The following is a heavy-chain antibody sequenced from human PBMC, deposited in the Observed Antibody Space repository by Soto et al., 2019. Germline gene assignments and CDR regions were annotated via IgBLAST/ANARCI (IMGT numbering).Heavy chain of an antibody. CDR3: ARVVVAATGGYFDY. J-gene: IGHJ4*02. Sequence: QVQLVHSGAEVKKPGSSVKVSCKASGGTFSSYTISWVRQAPGQGLEWMGRIIPILGIANYAQKFQGRVTITADKSTSTAYMELSSLRSEDTAVYYCARVVVAATGGYFDYWGQGTLVTVSS. V-gene: IGHV1-69*02. CDR2: IIPILGIA. CDR1: GGTFSSYT. D-gene: IGHD2-15*01.